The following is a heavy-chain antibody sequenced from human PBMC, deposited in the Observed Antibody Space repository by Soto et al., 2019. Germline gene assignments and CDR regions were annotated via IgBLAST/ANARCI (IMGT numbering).Heavy chain of an antibody. D-gene: IGHD5-12*01. V-gene: IGHV3-30*18. CDR1: GFTFSSYG. Sequence: QVQLVESGGGVVQPGRSLRLSCAASGFTFSSYGMHWVRQAPGKGLEWVAVISYDGSNKYYADSVKGRFTISRDNSKNPLYLQMNSLRAEDTAVYYCAKDSPKYSGYEIDYWGQGTLVTVSS. CDR2: ISYDGSNK. J-gene: IGHJ4*02. CDR3: AKDSPKYSGYEIDY.